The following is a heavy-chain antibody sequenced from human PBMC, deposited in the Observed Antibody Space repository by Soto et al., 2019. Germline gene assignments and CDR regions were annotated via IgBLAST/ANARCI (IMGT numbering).Heavy chain of an antibody. CDR2: ISYDGSNK. CDR1: GFTFSSYG. D-gene: IGHD5-18*01. J-gene: IGHJ4*02. CDR3: ATGSTAMTYFDY. Sequence: QVQLVESGGGVVQPGRSLRLSCAASGFTFSSYGMHWVRQAPGKGLEWVAVISYDGSNKYYADSVKGRFTISRDNSKNTLYLQMNSLRAEDTAVYYCATGSTAMTYFDYWGQGTLVTVPS. V-gene: IGHV3-30*03.